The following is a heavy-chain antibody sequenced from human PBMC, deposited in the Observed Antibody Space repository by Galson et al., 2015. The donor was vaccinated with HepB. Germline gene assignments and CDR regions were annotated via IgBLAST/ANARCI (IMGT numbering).Heavy chain of an antibody. CDR3: ARARGQGAGAYENWYFDL. J-gene: IGHJ2*01. CDR1: GFTFSIYP. V-gene: IGHV3-30*04. D-gene: IGHD4-17*01. Sequence: SLRLSCAASGFTFSIYPVHWVRQAPGKGLDWVAVISYNGRYTNYADSGKGRFTISRDNSKSALYLQMNSLRAEDTAVYFCARARGQGAGAYENWYFDLWGRGTLVTVSS. CDR2: ISYNGRYT.